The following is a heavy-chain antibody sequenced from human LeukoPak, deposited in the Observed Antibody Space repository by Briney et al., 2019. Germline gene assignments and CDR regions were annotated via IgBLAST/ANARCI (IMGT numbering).Heavy chain of an antibody. CDR3: ARSPNWANYYYMDV. D-gene: IGHD7-27*01. Sequence: ASVKVSCKASGYTFTSYDINWVRQAPGQGLEWMGWISAYNGNTNYAQKLQGRVTMTTDTSTSTAYMELRSLRSDDTAVYYCARSPNWANYYYMDVWGKGTTVTVSS. V-gene: IGHV1-18*01. CDR1: GYTFTSYD. J-gene: IGHJ6*03. CDR2: ISAYNGNT.